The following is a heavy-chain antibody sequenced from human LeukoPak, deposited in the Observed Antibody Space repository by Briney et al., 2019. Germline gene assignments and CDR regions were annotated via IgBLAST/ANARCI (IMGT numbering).Heavy chain of an antibody. CDR1: GFTFSSYG. CDR3: AKEGAHGAFDI. Sequence: GGSLRLSCAASGFTFSSYGMHWVRQAPGKGLEWVAVISYDGSNKYYADSVKGRFTISRDNSKNTLYLQMNSLRAEDTAVYYCAKEGAHGAFDIWGQGTMVTVSS. J-gene: IGHJ3*02. CDR2: ISYDGSNK. V-gene: IGHV3-30*18. D-gene: IGHD4/OR15-4a*01.